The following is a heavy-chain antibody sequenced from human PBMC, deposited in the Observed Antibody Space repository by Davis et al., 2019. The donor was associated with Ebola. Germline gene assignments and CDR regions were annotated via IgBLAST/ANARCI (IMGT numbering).Heavy chain of an antibody. J-gene: IGHJ5*02. Sequence: PGGSLRLSCKGSGYHFLGYWIAWVRQMPGKGLEWMGIMYPDDSETKYSPSFDGHVTFSVDKSINTAYLQWGSLKASDTGIYYCARFNGPQLRTNWFEPWGQGTLVTVSS. CDR2: MYPDDSET. D-gene: IGHD2-2*01. CDR3: ARFNGPQLRTNWFEP. CDR1: GYHFLGYW. V-gene: IGHV5-51*01.